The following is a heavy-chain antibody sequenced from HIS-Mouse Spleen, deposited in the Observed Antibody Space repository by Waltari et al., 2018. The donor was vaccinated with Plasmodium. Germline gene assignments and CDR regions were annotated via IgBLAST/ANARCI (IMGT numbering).Heavy chain of an antibody. CDR3: ASSWYWYFDL. CDR1: GFTFSSYW. V-gene: IGHV3-7*01. Sequence: EVQLVESGGGLVKPGGSLRLSCRASGFTFSSYWMSWVRQAQGKGLEWVANIKQDGSEKYYVDSVKGRFTISRDNAKNSLYLQMNSLRAEDTAVYYCASSWYWYFDLWGRGTLVTVSS. CDR2: IKQDGSEK. J-gene: IGHJ2*01. D-gene: IGHD6-13*01.